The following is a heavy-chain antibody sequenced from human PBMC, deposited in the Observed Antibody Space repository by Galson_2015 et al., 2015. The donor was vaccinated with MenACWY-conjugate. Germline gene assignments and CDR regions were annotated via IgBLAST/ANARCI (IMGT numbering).Heavy chain of an antibody. CDR1: GFSLSTGGMC. D-gene: IGHD4-23*01. CDR3: ARTTNGNYFYYYYMDV. Sequence: PALVKPTQTLTLTCSFSGFSLSTGGMCVSWIRQPPGKALEWLALIDWEDDKYYSTFLKTRLTISTDTSKNQVVLTMTNMDPMDTATYYCARTTNGNYFYYYYMDVWGKGTTVTVSS. J-gene: IGHJ6*03. CDR2: IDWEDDK. V-gene: IGHV2-70*01.